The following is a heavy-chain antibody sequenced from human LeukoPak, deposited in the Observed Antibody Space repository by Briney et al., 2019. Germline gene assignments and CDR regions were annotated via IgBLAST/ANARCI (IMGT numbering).Heavy chain of an antibody. J-gene: IGHJ6*03. CDR1: GFTFSSYA. CDR3: AKGMMATIYYYYYMDV. Sequence: GGSLRLSCAASGFTFSSYAMSWVRQAPGKGLEWVSGISGSGGSTHYADSVKGRFTISRDNSKNTLYLQMNSLRAEDTAVYYCAKGMMATIYYYYYMDVWGKGTTVTVSS. D-gene: IGHD5-12*01. CDR2: ISGSGGST. V-gene: IGHV3-23*01.